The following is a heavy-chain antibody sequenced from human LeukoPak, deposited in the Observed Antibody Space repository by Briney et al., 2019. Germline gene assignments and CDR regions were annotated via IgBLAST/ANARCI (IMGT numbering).Heavy chain of an antibody. D-gene: IGHD3-10*01. J-gene: IGHJ5*02. CDR2: INHSGST. CDR3: ARRAKDTRITMVRGVIINRWFDP. Sequence: SETLSLTCAVYGGSFSGYYWSWIRQPPGKGLEWIGEINHSGSTNYNPSLKSRVTISVDTSKNQFSLKLSSVTAADTAVYYCARRAKDTRITMVRGVIINRWFDPWGQGALVTVSS. V-gene: IGHV4-34*01. CDR1: GGSFSGYY.